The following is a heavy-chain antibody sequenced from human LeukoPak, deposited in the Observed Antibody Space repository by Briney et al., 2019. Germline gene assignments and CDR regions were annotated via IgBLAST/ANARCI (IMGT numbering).Heavy chain of an antibody. CDR3: ATAHTWPPFDY. J-gene: IGHJ4*02. Sequence: PGASVKVSCKASGYTFTGYYIHWVRLAPGQGLEWMGWINPNSGGTNYAQKFQGRVTMTRDTSISTASMELTRLRSDDTAVYYCATAHTWPPFDYWGQGTLVTVSS. CDR2: INPNSGGT. V-gene: IGHV1-2*02. CDR1: GYTFTGYY.